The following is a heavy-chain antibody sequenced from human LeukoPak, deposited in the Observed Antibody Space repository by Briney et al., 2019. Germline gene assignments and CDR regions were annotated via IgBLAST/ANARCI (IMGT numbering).Heavy chain of an antibody. V-gene: IGHV3-23*01. CDR3: AKDLEAAALYYYYYMDV. J-gene: IGHJ6*03. D-gene: IGHD6-13*01. CDR1: GFTFSNYA. Sequence: PGGSLRLSCAASGFTFSNYAMSWVRQATGKGLDWVSAISGRSDESTYYPDSVKGRFTISRDNSKNTLYLQMNSLRAEDTAVYYCAKDLEAAALYYYYYMDVWGKGTTVTVSS. CDR2: ISGRSDEST.